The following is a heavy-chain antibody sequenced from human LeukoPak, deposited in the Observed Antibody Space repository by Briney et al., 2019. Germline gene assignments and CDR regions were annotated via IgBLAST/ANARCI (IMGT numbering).Heavy chain of an antibody. V-gene: IGHV4-59*12. D-gene: IGHD1-26*01. CDR2: IYYSGST. J-gene: IGHJ4*02. CDR3: ARAVLSGSYYFDY. CDR1: GGSISSYY. Sequence: SETLSLTCTVSGGSISSYYWSWIRQPPGKGLEWIGYIYYSGSTNYNPSLKSGVTISVDTSKNQFSLKLSSVTAADTAVYYCARAVLSGSYYFDYWGQGTLVTVSS.